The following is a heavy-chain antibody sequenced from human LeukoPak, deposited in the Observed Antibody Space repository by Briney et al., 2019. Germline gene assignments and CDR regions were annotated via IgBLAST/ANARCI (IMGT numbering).Heavy chain of an antibody. CDR2: INHSGST. J-gene: IGHJ5*02. CDR3: ARSSSTENWFDP. V-gene: IGHV4-34*01. CDR1: GGSFSGYY. D-gene: IGHD2-2*01. Sequence: SETLSLTCAVYGGSFSGYYWSWIRQPPGRGLEWIGEINHSGSTNYNPSLKSRVTISVDTSKNQFSLKLSSVTAADTAVYYCARSSSTENWFDPWGQGPLVTVSS.